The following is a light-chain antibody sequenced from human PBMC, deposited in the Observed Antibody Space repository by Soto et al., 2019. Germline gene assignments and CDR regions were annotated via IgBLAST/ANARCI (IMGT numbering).Light chain of an antibody. CDR3: QSYDSSLSGWV. CDR2: GNS. V-gene: IGLV1-40*01. Sequence: QSALTQPPSVSGAPGQRVTISCTASSSNIGAGYDVHWYQQIPGTPPQLLIYGNSNRPSGVPDRFSGSKSDTSASLAITWLQAEDEADYYFQSYDSSLSGWVFGGGTKLIVL. CDR1: SSNIGAGYD. J-gene: IGLJ3*02.